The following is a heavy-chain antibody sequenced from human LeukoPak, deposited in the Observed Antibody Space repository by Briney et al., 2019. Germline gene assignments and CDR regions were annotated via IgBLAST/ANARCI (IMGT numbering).Heavy chain of an antibody. D-gene: IGHD2-2*01. CDR1: GGSISSYY. J-gene: IGHJ3*02. Sequence: SETLSLTCTVSGGSISSYYWSWIRQPPGKGLEWIGEINHSGSTNYNPSLKSRVTISVDTSKNQFSLKLSSVTAADTAVYYCAGDCSSTSCYFAFDIWGQGTMVTVSS. V-gene: IGHV4-34*01. CDR2: INHSGST. CDR3: AGDCSSTSCYFAFDI.